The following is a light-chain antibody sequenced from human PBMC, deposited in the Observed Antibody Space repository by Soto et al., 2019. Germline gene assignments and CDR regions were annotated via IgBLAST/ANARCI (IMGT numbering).Light chain of an antibody. J-gene: IGLJ2*01. CDR3: SSYTTDTTLV. Sequence: QSALTQPPSVSGSPGQSVTISCTGTSSDFGIYNRVSWYQQPPGTAPKLMIYEVTNRPSGVPDRFSGIKSGNTASLTISGLQAEDEADYYCSSYTTDTTLVFGGGTQLTVL. CDR2: EVT. CDR1: SSDFGIYNR. V-gene: IGLV2-18*02.